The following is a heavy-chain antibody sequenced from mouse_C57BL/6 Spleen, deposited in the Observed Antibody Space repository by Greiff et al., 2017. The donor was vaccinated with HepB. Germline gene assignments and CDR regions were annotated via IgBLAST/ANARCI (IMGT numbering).Heavy chain of an antibody. J-gene: IGHJ4*01. V-gene: IGHV1-80*01. CDR1: GYAFSSYW. CDR3: ARNSNYSPYAMDY. D-gene: IGHD2-5*01. Sequence: QVQLKESGAELVKPGASVKISCKASGYAFSSYWMNWVKQRPGKGLEWIGQIYPGDGDTNYNGKFKGKATLTADKSSSTAYMQLSSLTSEDSAVYFCARNSNYSPYAMDYWGQGTSVTVSS. CDR2: IYPGDGDT.